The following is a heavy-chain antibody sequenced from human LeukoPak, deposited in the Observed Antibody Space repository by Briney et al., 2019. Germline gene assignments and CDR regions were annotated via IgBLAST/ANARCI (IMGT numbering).Heavy chain of an antibody. D-gene: IGHD3-10*01. V-gene: IGHV3-21*01. CDR1: GFPFSPYR. J-gene: IGHJ3*02. CDR2: ISSSSSYI. CDR3: ARGFGELFHDAFDI. Sequence: PGGPLRLSCPPSGFPFSPYRRNWARRAPGRGLKWVSSISSSSSYIYYETSVKGRFTISRDNDKNSLYLQMNSLRAEDTAVYYCARGFGELFHDAFDIWGQGTMVTVSS.